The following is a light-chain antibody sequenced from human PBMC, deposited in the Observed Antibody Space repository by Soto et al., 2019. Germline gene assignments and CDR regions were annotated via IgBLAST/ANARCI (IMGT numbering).Light chain of an antibody. V-gene: IGLV2-14*01. J-gene: IGLJ1*01. Sequence: QSALTQPASVSGSPGQSITISCTGTSSDIGAYNYVSWYQQHPGKAPKLMIYEVSNRPSGVSNRFSGSKSGNTASLNISGLQAEDEADYYCSSYTCSSIRLFGTVPKLTVL. CDR3: SSYTCSSIRL. CDR1: SSDIGAYNY. CDR2: EVS.